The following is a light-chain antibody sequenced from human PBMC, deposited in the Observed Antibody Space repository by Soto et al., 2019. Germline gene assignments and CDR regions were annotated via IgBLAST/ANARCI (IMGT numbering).Light chain of an antibody. CDR2: GAS. V-gene: IGKV3-20*01. CDR1: QSVSSSY. Sequence: ESVLTQSPGALSLTPGERATLSCRASQSVSSSYLAWYQQKPGQAPRLLIYGASSRATGIPDRFSGSGSGTDFTLTISRLEPEDFAVYYCHQYGSSPWTFGQGTKV. J-gene: IGKJ1*01. CDR3: HQYGSSPWT.